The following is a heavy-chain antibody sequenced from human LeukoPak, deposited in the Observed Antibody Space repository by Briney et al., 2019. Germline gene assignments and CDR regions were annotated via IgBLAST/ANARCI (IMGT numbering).Heavy chain of an antibody. CDR2: IYHSGST. D-gene: IGHD6-19*01. CDR1: GGSISSGGYY. J-gene: IGHJ3*02. V-gene: IGHV4-30-2*01. Sequence: PSETLSLTCTVSGGSISSGGYYWSWIRQPPGKGLEWIGYIYHSGSTYYNPSLKSRVTISVDRSKNQFSLKLSSVTAADTAVYYCARGRGQWLNSDAFDIWGQGTMVTVSS. CDR3: ARGRGQWLNSDAFDI.